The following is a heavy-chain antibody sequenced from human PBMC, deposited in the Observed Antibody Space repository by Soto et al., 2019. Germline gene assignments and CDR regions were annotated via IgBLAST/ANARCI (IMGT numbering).Heavy chain of an antibody. CDR3: ARVADR. CDR2: INHSGST. D-gene: IGHD3-3*02. V-gene: IGHV4-34*01. J-gene: IGHJ5*02. CDR1: VGSVSCYY. Sequence: SETLSLTCAVYVGSVSCYYWTWIRQPPGTWLEWIGEINHSGSTKXXPSLKSRVXISVDSSKNQFXLKLSXFTSADTAVYYCARVADRWAQGTLVTVSS.